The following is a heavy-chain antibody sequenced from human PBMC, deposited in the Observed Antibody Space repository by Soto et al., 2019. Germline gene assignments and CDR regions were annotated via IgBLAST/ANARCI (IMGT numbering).Heavy chain of an antibody. V-gene: IGHV3-23*01. CDR2: ISGSGGST. CDR1: GFTFSSYA. D-gene: IGHD5-18*01. CDR3: AKVGGYSYGHNWFDP. J-gene: IGHJ5*02. Sequence: TGGSLRLSCAASGFTFSSYAMSWVRQAPGKGLEWVSAISGSGGSTYYADSVKGRFTISRDNSKNTLYLQMNSLRAEDTAVYYCAKVGGYSYGHNWFDPWGQGTLVTVSS.